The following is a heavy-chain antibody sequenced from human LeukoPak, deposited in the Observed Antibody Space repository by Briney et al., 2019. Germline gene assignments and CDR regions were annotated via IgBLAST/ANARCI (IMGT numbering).Heavy chain of an antibody. J-gene: IGHJ3*01. CDR1: GFTFSSYS. V-gene: IGHV3-21*04. Sequence: GGSLRLSCAASGFTFSSYSMNWVRQAPGKGLEWVSSISSSSSYIYYADSVKGRFTISRDNAKNSLYLQMNSLRAEDTAAYYCARDRGRGSGSYGWGQGTMVTVSS. CDR2: ISSSSSYI. D-gene: IGHD3-10*01. CDR3: ARDRGRGSGSYG.